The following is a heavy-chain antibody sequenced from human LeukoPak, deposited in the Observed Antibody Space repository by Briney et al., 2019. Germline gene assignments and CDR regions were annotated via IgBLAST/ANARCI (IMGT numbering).Heavy chain of an antibody. CDR1: GFSISTYS. J-gene: IGHJ4*02. D-gene: IGHD6-13*01. CDR3: ARMYSSWYADY. V-gene: IGHV3-21*04. CDR2: ISSTSSYI. Sequence: GGSLRLSCAASGFSISTYSMDWVRQAPGKGLEWVSSISSTSSYIYYADSVKGRFTISRDNAKNSLYLQMNSLRAEDTAVYYCARMYSSWYADYWGQGTLVTVSS.